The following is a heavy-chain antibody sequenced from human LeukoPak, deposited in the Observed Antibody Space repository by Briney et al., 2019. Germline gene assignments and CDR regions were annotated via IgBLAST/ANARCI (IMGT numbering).Heavy chain of an antibody. Sequence: ASVKVSSKASGYTFTGYYMHWVRQAPGQGLEWMGWINPNSGGTNYAQKFQGRVTMTRDTPISAAYMELSRLRSDDTAVYFCARPDRGLGDDLGDYWGQGTLVTVSS. CDR3: ARPDRGLGDDLGDY. J-gene: IGHJ4*02. CDR2: INPNSGGT. CDR1: GYTFTGYY. V-gene: IGHV1-2*02. D-gene: IGHD3-16*01.